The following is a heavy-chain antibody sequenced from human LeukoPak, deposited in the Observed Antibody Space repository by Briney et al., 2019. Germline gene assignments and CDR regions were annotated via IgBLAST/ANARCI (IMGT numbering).Heavy chain of an antibody. V-gene: IGHV3-7*03. D-gene: IGHD1-26*01. Sequence: GGSLRLSCAASGFTVSSYWMSWVRPAPGKGLEWVANINQDGSEKYYVASVKGRFTISGDNAKNSLYLQMNSLRAEDTAVYYCARDSGSYSFDYWGQGTLVTVSS. J-gene: IGHJ4*02. CDR3: ARDSGSYSFDY. CDR2: INQDGSEK. CDR1: GFTVSSYW.